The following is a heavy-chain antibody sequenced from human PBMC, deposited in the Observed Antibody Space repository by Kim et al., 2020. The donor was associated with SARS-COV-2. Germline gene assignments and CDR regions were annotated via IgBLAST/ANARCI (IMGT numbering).Heavy chain of an antibody. D-gene: IGHD6-6*01. CDR2: ISYDGSNK. CDR3: ARDLKYSSSGGGMDV. CDR1: GFTFSSYA. Sequence: GGSLRLSCAASGFTFSSYAMHWVRQAPGKGLEWVAVISYDGSNKYYADSVKGRFTISRDNSKNTLYLQMNSLRAEDTAVYYCARDLKYSSSGGGMDVWGQGTTVTVSS. V-gene: IGHV3-30-3*01. J-gene: IGHJ6*02.